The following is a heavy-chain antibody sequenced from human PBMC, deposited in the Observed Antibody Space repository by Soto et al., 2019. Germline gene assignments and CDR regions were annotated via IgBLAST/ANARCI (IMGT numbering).Heavy chain of an antibody. CDR2: IIPVLGVT. V-gene: IGHV1-69*02. CDR1: GSTFSSYT. CDR3: ARRRYCGADCYSKYYYGMDV. Sequence: QVQLVQSGAEMKRPGSSVKVSCQASGSTFSSYTVSWVRQAPGQGLEWMGRIIPVLGVTNYAQKFKGRVTITADKPKTTAYMELSSLRSGDTAVYYCARRRYCGADCYSKYYYGMDVWGQGTTVTVSS. D-gene: IGHD2-21*02. J-gene: IGHJ6*02.